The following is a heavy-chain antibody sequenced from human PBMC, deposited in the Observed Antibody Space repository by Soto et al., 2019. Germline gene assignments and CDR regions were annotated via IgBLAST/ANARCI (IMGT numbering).Heavy chain of an antibody. D-gene: IGHD3-22*01. CDR1: GASISGGDYY. J-gene: IGHJ4*02. CDR3: ARATYDSSTYYLDY. CDR2: IYYTGNT. Sequence: QVQLQESGPGLVKPSQTLSLTCTVSGASISGGDYYWTWIRQPPGKGLEWIGSIYYTGNTYSNPSLESRLSISVDPSNNQFALRLTAVRAADTAIYYCARATYDSSTYYLDYWGQGTLVTVSS. V-gene: IGHV4-30-4*01.